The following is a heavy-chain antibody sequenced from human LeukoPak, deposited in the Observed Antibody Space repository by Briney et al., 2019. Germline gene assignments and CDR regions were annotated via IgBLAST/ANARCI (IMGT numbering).Heavy chain of an antibody. V-gene: IGHV4-59*12. Sequence: SETLSLTCTVSGGSISYYYWSWIRQPPGKGLEWIGHIYHSGSTNYNPSLKSRVTISVDTSKNHFSLQLSSVTAADTAVYYCARGRFGDFSYRYYYYMDVWDKGTTATVSS. J-gene: IGHJ6*03. CDR1: GGSISYYY. CDR2: IYHSGST. CDR3: ARGRFGDFSYRYYYYMDV. D-gene: IGHD3-10*01.